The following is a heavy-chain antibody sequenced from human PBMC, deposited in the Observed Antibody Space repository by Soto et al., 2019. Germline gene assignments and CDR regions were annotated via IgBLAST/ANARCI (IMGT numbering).Heavy chain of an antibody. CDR1: GFTFSSYA. CDR2: ISGSGGST. J-gene: IGHJ4*02. CDR3: AKGLLDEHMIVVPLFDY. D-gene: IGHD3-22*01. Sequence: PGGSLRLSCAASGFTFSSYAMSWVRQAPGKGLEWVSAISGSGGSTYYADSVKGRFTISRDNSKNTLYLQMNSLRAEDTAVYYCAKGLLDEHMIVVPLFDYWGQGTLVTVSS. V-gene: IGHV3-23*01.